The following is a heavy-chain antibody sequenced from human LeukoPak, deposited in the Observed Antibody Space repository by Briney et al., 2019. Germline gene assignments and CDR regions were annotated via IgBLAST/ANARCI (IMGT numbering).Heavy chain of an antibody. Sequence: GGSLRLSCAASGFTFSSYAMNWVRQAPGKGLKWVSGICGNGGSKYYADSVKGRFSISRENFKNTFYLQLNSLKGEDTAVYYWAKAHFWSYHSGIDWVRGTRAIVSS. CDR2: ICGNGGSK. CDR3: AKAHFWSYHSGID. CDR1: GFTFSSYA. V-gene: IGHV3-23*01. D-gene: IGHD3-3*02. J-gene: IGHJ4*02.